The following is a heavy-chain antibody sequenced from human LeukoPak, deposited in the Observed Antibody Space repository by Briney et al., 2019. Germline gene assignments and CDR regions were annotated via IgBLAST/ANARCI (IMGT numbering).Heavy chain of an antibody. D-gene: IGHD6-13*01. Sequence: GGSLRLSCAASGFTFSDYYMTWIRQAPGKGLEWLSYISSSGSTIYYADSVKGRLTISRDNAKNSLYLQMNSLRAEDTAVYYCARSRGGEQQLIFNYWGQGTLVTVSS. CDR1: GFTFSDYY. CDR2: ISSSGSTI. CDR3: ARSRGGEQQLIFNY. J-gene: IGHJ4*02. V-gene: IGHV3-11*01.